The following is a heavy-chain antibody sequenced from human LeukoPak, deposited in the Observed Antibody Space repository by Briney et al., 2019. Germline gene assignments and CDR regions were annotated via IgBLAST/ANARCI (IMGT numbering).Heavy chain of an antibody. J-gene: IGHJ4*02. V-gene: IGHV4-39*07. CDR2: IYYSGST. CDR1: GGSISSSSYY. CDR3: AREDVLYYFDY. Sequence: KASETLSLTCTVSGGSISSSSYYWGWIRQPPGKGLEWIGSIYYSGSTYYNPSLKSRVTISVDTSKNQFSLKLSSVTAADTAVYYCAREDVLYYFDYWGQGTLVTVSS.